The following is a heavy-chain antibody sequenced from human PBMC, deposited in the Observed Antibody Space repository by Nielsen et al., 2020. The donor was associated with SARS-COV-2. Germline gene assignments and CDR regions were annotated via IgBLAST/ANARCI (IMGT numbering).Heavy chain of an antibody. Sequence: SVKVSCMASGYTFTDYYIHWVRQAPGQGLEWMGRINPYSGGTNYAQKFQGTVTMTRDASISTVYMELTSDDTAVYYCARARATIFGLVMSYGMDVWGQGTTVAVSS. J-gene: IGHJ6*02. CDR1: GYTFTDYY. CDR2: INPYSGGT. D-gene: IGHD3/OR15-3a*01. V-gene: IGHV1-2*06. CDR3: ARARATIFGLVMSYGMDV.